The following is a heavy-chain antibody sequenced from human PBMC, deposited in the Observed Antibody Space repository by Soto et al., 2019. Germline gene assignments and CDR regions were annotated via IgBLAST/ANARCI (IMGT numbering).Heavy chain of an antibody. D-gene: IGHD2-15*01. V-gene: IGHV1-69*12. J-gene: IGHJ4*02. Sequence: QVQLVQSGAEVKKPGSPVKFSCKASGGTFSTYTLSWVGRAPGQGLEWMGGISPGIDIRDYAQKFQGRVTITADESTSTVYMQLSTLISEDTALYYCAGGMCFGGSCYLDVWGQGTLVTVSS. CDR3: AGGMCFGGSCYLDV. CDR1: GGTFSTYT. CDR2: ISPGIDIR.